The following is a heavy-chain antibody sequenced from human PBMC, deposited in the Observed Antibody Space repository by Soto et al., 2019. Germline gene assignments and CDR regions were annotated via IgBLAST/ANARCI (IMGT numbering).Heavy chain of an antibody. V-gene: IGHV6-1*01. J-gene: IGHJ6*02. CDR2: TYYRSKWYN. Sequence: SQTLSLTCAISGDSVSGDSAAWNWIREPPSRGLEWLGRTYYRSKWYNDYAVSVKSRITIKPDTSKNQFSLQLNSVTPEDTAVYYSARAYCSSTSCYVLEGRLIYYYYYAMHVCGPGIRVTVYS. D-gene: IGHD2-2*01. CDR1: GDSVSGDSAA. CDR3: ARAYCSSTSCYVLEGRLIYYYYYAMHV.